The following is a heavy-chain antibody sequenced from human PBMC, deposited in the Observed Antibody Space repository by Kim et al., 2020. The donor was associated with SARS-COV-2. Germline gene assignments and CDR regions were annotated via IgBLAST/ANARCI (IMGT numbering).Heavy chain of an antibody. CDR3: AKDPIPGDKVVWFDP. V-gene: IGHV3-23*01. Sequence: ADSVKGRFTISRDNSKNTVYLQMKSLRAEDTALYYSAKDPIPGDKVVWFDPWGQGTLVTVSS. D-gene: IGHD5-12*01. J-gene: IGHJ5*02.